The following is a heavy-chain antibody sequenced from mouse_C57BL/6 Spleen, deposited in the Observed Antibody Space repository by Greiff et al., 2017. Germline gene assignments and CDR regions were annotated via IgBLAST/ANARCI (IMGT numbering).Heavy chain of an antibody. CDR2: ICPGGGST. J-gene: IGHJ3*01. V-gene: IGHV1-55*01. CDR1: GYTFTSYW. D-gene: IGHD2-14*01. CDR3: ARWGGTHFGC. Sequence: QVQLQQPGAELVKPGASVKMSCQASGYTFTSYWMTWVKQRPGQGLEWIGDICPGGGSTNYNEKLKGKSTLPVDTSSSTAYMQLSSLKSEDAAVYYCARWGGTHFGCWGQGTLVTVA.